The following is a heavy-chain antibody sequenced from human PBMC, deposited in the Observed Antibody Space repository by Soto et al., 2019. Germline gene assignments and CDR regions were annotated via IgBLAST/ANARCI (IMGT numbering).Heavy chain of an antibody. V-gene: IGHV3-11*06. CDR2: ISTVSSAT. CDR3: ARYSGSYLSAYFYGMDV. D-gene: IGHD1-26*01. Sequence: QVQLVESGGGLVKPGGSLRLSCAASGFTFSDYYMTWIRQATGKGLEWVSFISTVSSATNYADSVKGRFTISRDNAKNLVYLQMESLRAEDTAVYYCARYSGSYLSAYFYGMDVWGQGATVTVSS. CDR1: GFTFSDYY. J-gene: IGHJ6*02.